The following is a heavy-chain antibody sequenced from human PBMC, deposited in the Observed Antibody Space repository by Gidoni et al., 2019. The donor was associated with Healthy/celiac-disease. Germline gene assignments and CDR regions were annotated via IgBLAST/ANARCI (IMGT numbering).Heavy chain of an antibody. J-gene: IGHJ4*02. V-gene: IGHV1-69*01. CDR2: IIPIFGTA. CDR3: ARSRDLYYFDY. Sequence: QVQLVQSGAEVQKPGSSVHVSCNASGCPFSSYAISWVRQAPGQGLEWMGGIIPIFGTAKYAQKFKGRVTITADESTSTAYMELSSLRSEDTAVYYCARSRDLYYFDYWGQGTLVTVSS. CDR1: GCPFSSYA.